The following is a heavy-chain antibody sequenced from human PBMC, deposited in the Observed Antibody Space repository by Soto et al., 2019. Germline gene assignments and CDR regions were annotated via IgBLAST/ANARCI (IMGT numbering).Heavy chain of an antibody. J-gene: IGHJ6*02. V-gene: IGHV3-30-3*01. Sequence: GGSLRLSCAASGFTVSSNYMSWVRQAPGKGLEWVAVISYDGSNKYYADSVKGRFTISRDNSKNTLYLQMNSLRAEDTAVYYCARDDSSSWYYYYYYYGMDVWGQGTTVTVSS. CDR2: ISYDGSNK. CDR1: GFTVSSNY. CDR3: ARDDSSSWYYYYYYYGMDV. D-gene: IGHD6-13*01.